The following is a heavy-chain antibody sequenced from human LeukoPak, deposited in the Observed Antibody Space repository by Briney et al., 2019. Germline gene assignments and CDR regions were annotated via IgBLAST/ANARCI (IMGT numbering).Heavy chain of an antibody. Sequence: PGGSLRLSCAASGFTFGSHSMNWVRQAPGKGLEWVSYISSSSTIYYADSVKGRFTISRDNAKNSLYLQINSLRAEDTAVYYCAKDIIWGQGTLVTVSS. CDR3: AKDII. V-gene: IGHV3-48*01. D-gene: IGHD1-14*01. J-gene: IGHJ4*02. CDR1: GFTFGSHS. CDR2: ISSSSTI.